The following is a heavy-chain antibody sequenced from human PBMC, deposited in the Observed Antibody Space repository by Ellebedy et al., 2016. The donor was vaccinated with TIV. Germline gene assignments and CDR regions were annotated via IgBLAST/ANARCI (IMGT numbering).Heavy chain of an antibody. J-gene: IGHJ6*02. V-gene: IGHV3-21*01. Sequence: GESLKISCAASGFTFSSYSMNWVRQAPGKGLEWVSSISSSSSYIYYADSVKGRFTISRDNAKNSLYLQMNSLRAEDTAVYYCARTYGSGSSTHYYDMDVWGQGTTVTVSS. D-gene: IGHD3-10*01. CDR2: ISSSSSYI. CDR3: ARTYGSGSSTHYYDMDV. CDR1: GFTFSSYS.